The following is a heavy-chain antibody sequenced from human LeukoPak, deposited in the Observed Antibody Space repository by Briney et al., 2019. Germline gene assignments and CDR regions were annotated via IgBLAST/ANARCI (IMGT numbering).Heavy chain of an antibody. CDR2: IYTSGST. CDR3: ARRTGRDGYNSYFDY. V-gene: IGHV4-4*09. Sequence: PSETLSLTCTVSGGSISSYYWSWFRQPPGKGLEWIGYIYTSGSTNYNPSLKSRVTISVDTSKNQFSLKLSSVTAADTAVYYCARRTGRDGYNSYFDYWGQGTLVTVSS. J-gene: IGHJ4*02. CDR1: GGSISSYY. D-gene: IGHD5-24*01.